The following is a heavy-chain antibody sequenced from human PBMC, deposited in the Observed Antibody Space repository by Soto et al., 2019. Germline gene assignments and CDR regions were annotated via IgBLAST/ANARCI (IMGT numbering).Heavy chain of an antibody. CDR1: GFTFSSYA. V-gene: IGHV3-33*01. Sequence: GSLRLSCAASGFTFSSYAMHWVRQAPGKGLEWVAVIWYDGSNKYYADSVKGRFTISRDNSKNTVYLQMNSLRAGDTAVYYCARDRNYFDYWGQGTPVTVSS. J-gene: IGHJ4*02. CDR2: IWYDGSNK. CDR3: ARDRNYFDY.